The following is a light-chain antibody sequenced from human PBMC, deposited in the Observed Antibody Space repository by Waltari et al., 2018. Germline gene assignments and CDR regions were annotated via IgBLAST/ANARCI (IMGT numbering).Light chain of an antibody. CDR1: QSVLYSSNNKNY. J-gene: IGKJ4*01. V-gene: IGKV4-1*01. CDR2: WAS. CDR3: QQYYSIPLT. Sequence: DIVMTQSADSLAVSLGERPTINCKSSQSVLYSSNNKNYLAWYQQKPGQPPKLLIYWASTRESGVPDRFTGSGSGTDFTLTISSLQAEDVAVYYCQQYYSIPLTFGGGTTVEIK.